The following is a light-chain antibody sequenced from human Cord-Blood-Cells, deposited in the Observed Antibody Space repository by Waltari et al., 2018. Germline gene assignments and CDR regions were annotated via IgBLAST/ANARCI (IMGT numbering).Light chain of an antibody. CDR1: SSDVGGYNY. CDR2: DVS. V-gene: IGLV2-14*01. Sequence: QSALTQPASVSVSPGQSITIPCTRTSSDVGGYNYVSWYQQHPVKAPTLMIYDVSNRPSGVSSRFSGSKSGNTASLTISGLQAEDEADYYCSSYTSSSTWVFGGGTKLTVL. J-gene: IGLJ3*02. CDR3: SSYTSSSTWV.